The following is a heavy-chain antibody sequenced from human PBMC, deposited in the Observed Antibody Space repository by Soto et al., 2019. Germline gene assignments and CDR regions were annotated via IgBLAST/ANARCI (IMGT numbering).Heavy chain of an antibody. D-gene: IGHD3-16*01. CDR3: ARDLGGDAFDI. CDR2: IWYDGSNK. Sequence: QVQLVESGGGVVQPGRSLRLSCAASGFTFSSYGMHWVRQAPGKGLEWVAVIWYDGSNKYYADSVKGRFTISRDNSKNTLYLQMNSLRAEDTAVYYCARDLGGDAFDIWGQGTMVTVSS. J-gene: IGHJ3*02. CDR1: GFTFSSYG. V-gene: IGHV3-33*01.